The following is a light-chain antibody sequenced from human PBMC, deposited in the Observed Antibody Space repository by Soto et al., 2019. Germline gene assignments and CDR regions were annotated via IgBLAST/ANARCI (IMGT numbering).Light chain of an antibody. V-gene: IGKV3-20*01. CDR1: QSLTNSF. CDR2: DTS. CDR3: QQYGTSEII. J-gene: IGKJ5*01. Sequence: VLTQSPGTLSLSPGEGATLSFSSSQSLTNSFIAWYQQKPGQAPRLLIYDTSSRASGIPDRFSGSGSGTDFTLTISRLETEDFAVFYCQQYGTSEIIFGQGTRLEIK.